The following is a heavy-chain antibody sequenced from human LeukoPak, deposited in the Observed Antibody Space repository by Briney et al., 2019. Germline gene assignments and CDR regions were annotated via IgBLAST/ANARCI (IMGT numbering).Heavy chain of an antibody. CDR1: GFTFSSYS. Sequence: GGSLRLSCAASGFTFSSYSMNWVRQAPGKGLEWVSSISSSSSYIYYADSVKGRFTISRDNAKNSLYLQMNSLRAEDTAVYYCARDGSGDDVGDYWGQGTLVTVSS. J-gene: IGHJ4*02. D-gene: IGHD4-17*01. CDR2: ISSSSSYI. CDR3: ARDGSGDDVGDY. V-gene: IGHV3-21*01.